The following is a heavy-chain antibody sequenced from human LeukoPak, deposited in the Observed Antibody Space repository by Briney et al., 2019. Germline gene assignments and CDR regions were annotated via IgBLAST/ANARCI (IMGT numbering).Heavy chain of an antibody. V-gene: IGHV1-69-2*01. CDR2: VDPEDGET. Sequence: ASVKISCKVSGCTFTDYYVHWVQQAPGKGLEWMGLVDPEDGETIYAEKFQGRVTITADTSTDTAYMELSSLRSEDTAVYYCATVSGYETFDYWGQGTLVTVSS. CDR3: ATVSGYETFDY. D-gene: IGHD5-12*01. J-gene: IGHJ4*02. CDR1: GCTFTDYY.